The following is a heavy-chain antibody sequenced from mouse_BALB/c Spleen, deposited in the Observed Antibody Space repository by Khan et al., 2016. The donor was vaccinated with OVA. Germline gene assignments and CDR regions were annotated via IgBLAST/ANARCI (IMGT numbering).Heavy chain of an antibody. CDR3: ARDDGSSYWCAY. D-gene: IGHD1-1*01. J-gene: IGHJ3*01. CDR1: GYTFTSYI. Sequence: VQLQQPGPELVKPGASVKMSCKAYGYTFTSYIMHWVKQKPGQGLEWIGYINPYNDGTKYNEKFKGKATLTSDKSSSIAYMDLNSLTSEASAVYYCARDDGSSYWCAYWGQGTLVTVSA. CDR2: INPYNDGT. V-gene: IGHV1S136*01.